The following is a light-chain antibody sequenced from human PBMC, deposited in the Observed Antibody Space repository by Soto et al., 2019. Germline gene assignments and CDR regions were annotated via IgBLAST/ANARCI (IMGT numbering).Light chain of an antibody. J-gene: IGLJ2*01. V-gene: IGLV2-14*01. Sequence: QSVLTQPAFVSGSPGQSITISCTGTSSDVGGYKYVSWYQQHPDKAPKLIIFEVSNRPSGISSRFSGSKSGNTASLTISGLQAEDEADYYCASYTSSSTSVIFGRGTKLTVL. CDR1: SSDVGGYKY. CDR3: ASYTSSSTSVI. CDR2: EVS.